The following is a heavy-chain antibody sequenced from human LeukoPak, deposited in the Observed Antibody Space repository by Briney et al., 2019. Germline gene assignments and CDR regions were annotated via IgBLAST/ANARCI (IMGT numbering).Heavy chain of an antibody. J-gene: IGHJ5*02. CDR2: INHSGST. CDR1: GVSFSGYY. D-gene: IGHD3-10*01. Sequence: PSETLSLTCAVYGVSFSGYYWSWLPQPPGKGLEWIGEINHSGSTNYNPSPKSRVTISVDTSKNQFSLKLSSVTAADTAVYYCARRFGFGELSGWFDPWGQGTLVTVSS. CDR3: ARRFGFGELSGWFDP. V-gene: IGHV4-34*01.